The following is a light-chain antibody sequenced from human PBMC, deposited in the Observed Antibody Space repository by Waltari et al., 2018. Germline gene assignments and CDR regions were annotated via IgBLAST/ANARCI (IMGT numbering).Light chain of an antibody. CDR3: QQYTTFSGT. CDR2: KWS. J-gene: IGKJ1*01. Sequence: DIQMTQSPSTLSASVGDRVTITCRASQSVNSWLAWYQQKPGKAPNLRIHKWSTVHTGVPSRFSGGGSGTEFTLTISSLQPEDFATYYCQQYTTFSGTFAQGTKVEIK. V-gene: IGKV1-5*03. CDR1: QSVNSW.